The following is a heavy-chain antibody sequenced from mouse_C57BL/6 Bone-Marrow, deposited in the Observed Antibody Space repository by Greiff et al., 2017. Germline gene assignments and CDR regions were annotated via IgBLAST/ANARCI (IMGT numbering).Heavy chain of an antibody. CDR3: ARSGPLGRSFDY. D-gene: IGHD4-1*01. CDR1: GYTFTSYW. Sequence: QVQLQQPGAELVKPGASVKMSCKASGYTFTSYWITWVKQRPGQGLEWIGDIYPTSGRTNYNENFKSKAILTVDTSSNTAYMQLSSLPSEDSAVFYCARSGPLGRSFDYWGQGTTLTVSS. J-gene: IGHJ2*01. CDR2: IYPTSGRT. V-gene: IGHV1-55*01.